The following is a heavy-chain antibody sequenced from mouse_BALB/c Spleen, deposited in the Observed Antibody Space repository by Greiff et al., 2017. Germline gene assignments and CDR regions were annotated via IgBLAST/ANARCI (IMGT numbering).Heavy chain of an antibody. CDR1: GFTFSSYT. V-gene: IGHV5-6-4*01. D-gene: IGHD2-14*01. CDR3: TRDDYRYDDGDYYAMDY. CDR2: ISSGGSYT. J-gene: IGHJ4*01. Sequence: EVQRVESGGGLVKPGGSLKLSCAASGFTFSSYTMSWVRQTPEKRLEWVATISSGGSYTYYPDSVKGRFTISRDNAKNTLYLQMSSLKSEDTAMYYCTRDDYRYDDGDYYAMDYWGQGTSVTVSS.